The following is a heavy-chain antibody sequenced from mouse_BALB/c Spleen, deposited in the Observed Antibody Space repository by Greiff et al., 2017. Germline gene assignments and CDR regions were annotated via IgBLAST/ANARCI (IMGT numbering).Heavy chain of an antibody. CDR2: ISTYYGNT. Sequence: VQLQESGPELVRPGVSVKISCKGSGYTFTDYAMHWVKQSHAKSLEWIGVISTYYGNTNYNQKFKGKATMTVDKSSSTAYMELARLTSEDSAIYYCARLEDYGSRALDYWGQGTTLTVSS. D-gene: IGHD1-1*01. J-gene: IGHJ2*01. CDR3: ARLEDYGSRALDY. V-gene: IGHV1-67*01. CDR1: GYTFTDYA.